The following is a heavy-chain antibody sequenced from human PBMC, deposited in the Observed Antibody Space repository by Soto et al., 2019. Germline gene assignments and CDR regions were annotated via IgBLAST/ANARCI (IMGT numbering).Heavy chain of an antibody. Sequence: QVQLVQSGAEVKKPGASVKVSCKASGYTFTSYYMHWVRQAPGQGLEWMGIINPSGGSTSYAQKFQGRVTMTRDTCTSTVYMELSSLRSEDTAVYYCARVGGRGGCSSTSCYALGYYYYYMDVWGKGTTVTVSS. V-gene: IGHV1-46*03. CDR1: GYTFTSYY. D-gene: IGHD2-2*01. J-gene: IGHJ6*03. CDR3: ARVGGRGGCSSTSCYALGYYYYYMDV. CDR2: INPSGGST.